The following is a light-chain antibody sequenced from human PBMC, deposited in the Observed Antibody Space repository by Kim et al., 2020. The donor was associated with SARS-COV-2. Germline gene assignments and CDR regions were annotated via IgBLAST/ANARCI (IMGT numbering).Light chain of an antibody. Sequence: SYELTQPPSVSVAPGKTARITCGGNNIGSKSVHWYQQKPGQAPVLVIYYDSDRPSGIPERFSGSNSGNTATLTISRVEAGDEADYYCQVWDQRVFGGGTKLTVL. CDR3: QVWDQRV. J-gene: IGLJ3*02. V-gene: IGLV3-21*01. CDR1: NIGSKS. CDR2: YDS.